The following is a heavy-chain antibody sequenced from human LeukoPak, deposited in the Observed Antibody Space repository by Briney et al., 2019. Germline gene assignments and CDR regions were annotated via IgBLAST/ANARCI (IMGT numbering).Heavy chain of an antibody. CDR1: GGSFSGYY. Sequence: PSETLSLTCAVYGGSFSGYYWSWIRQPPGKGLEWIGQINHSGSTYYNPSLKSRVNISLDTSKNQFSLNVSYVTAADTSVYYCARRRRIYGDYFVRAFDIWGQGTMVTVSS. D-gene: IGHD4-17*01. V-gene: IGHV4-34*01. CDR3: ARRRRIYGDYFVRAFDI. CDR2: INHSGST. J-gene: IGHJ3*02.